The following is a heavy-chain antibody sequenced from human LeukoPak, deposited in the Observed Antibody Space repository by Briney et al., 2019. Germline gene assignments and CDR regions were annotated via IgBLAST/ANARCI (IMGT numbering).Heavy chain of an antibody. V-gene: IGHV1-2*02. D-gene: IGHD3-22*01. Sequence: GASVKVSCKASGYTFTGYYMHWVRQAPGQGLEWMGWINPKSGGTNYVQKFQGRVTMTRDTSISTAYMELSRLRSDDTAVYYCARGSYSDSSGYISYWGQGTLVSVSS. CDR2: INPKSGGT. J-gene: IGHJ4*02. CDR1: GYTFTGYY. CDR3: ARGSYSDSSGYISY.